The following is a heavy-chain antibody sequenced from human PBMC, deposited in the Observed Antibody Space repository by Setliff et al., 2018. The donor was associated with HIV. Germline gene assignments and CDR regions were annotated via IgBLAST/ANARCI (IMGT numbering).Heavy chain of an antibody. CDR1: GDSISSAGYN. V-gene: IGHV4-39*07. J-gene: IGHJ4*02. CDR2: IYYSGSP. Sequence: SETLSLTCTVSGDSISSAGYNWNWIRQHPGKGLEWIGSIYYSGSPYYNPSLKSRVTTSIDTSKNQFSLKLTSVTAADTAVYYCARGLSGRFDYWGQGTLVTVSS. CDR3: ARGLSGRFDY. D-gene: IGHD6-25*01.